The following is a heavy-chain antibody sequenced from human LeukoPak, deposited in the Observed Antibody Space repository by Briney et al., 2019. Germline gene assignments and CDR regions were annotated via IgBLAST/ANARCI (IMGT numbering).Heavy chain of an antibody. CDR1: GGSISNYY. J-gene: IGHJ4*02. D-gene: IGHD5-18*01. V-gene: IGHV4-4*07. Sequence: SETLSLTCTVSGGSISNYYWNWIRQPAGKGLEWIGRIYSNGSPNHNPSLKRQITMSVDTSKNQFSLQLTSVTAADTAVYYCARKDTAMVKDYWGQGTLVTVSS. CDR3: ARKDTAMVKDY. CDR2: IYSNGSP.